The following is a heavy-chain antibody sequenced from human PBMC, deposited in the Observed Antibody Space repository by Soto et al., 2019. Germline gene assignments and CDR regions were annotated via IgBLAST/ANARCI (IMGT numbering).Heavy chain of an antibody. D-gene: IGHD3-16*01. CDR2: ISGDGVHT. V-gene: IGHV3-74*01. CDR1: GFTFSRYW. Sequence: GGSLRLSCATSGFTFSRYWIHWVRQAPGEGLVWVSRISGDGVHTDYAESVKGRFTVSRDIAKSTGYLQMNNLRVEDTAIYYCARLGFVGEGDFWGQGILVTVSS. CDR3: ARLGFVGEGDF. J-gene: IGHJ4*02.